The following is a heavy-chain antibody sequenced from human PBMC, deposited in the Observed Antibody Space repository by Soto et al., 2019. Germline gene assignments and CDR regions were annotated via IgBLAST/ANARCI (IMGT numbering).Heavy chain of an antibody. CDR3: AGGIKDYGDYVADY. V-gene: IGHV1-18*01. D-gene: IGHD4-17*01. Sequence: ASVKVSFKASGYTFTSYGISWVRQAPGQGLEWMGWISAYNGNTNYAQKLQGRVTMTTDTSTSTAYMELRSLRSDDTAVYYCAGGIKDYGDYVADYWGQGTLVTVSS. CDR2: ISAYNGNT. J-gene: IGHJ4*02. CDR1: GYTFTSYG.